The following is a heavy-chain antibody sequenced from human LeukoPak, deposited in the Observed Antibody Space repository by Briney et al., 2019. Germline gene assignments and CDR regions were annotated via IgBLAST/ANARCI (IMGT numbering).Heavy chain of an antibody. CDR2: ISGSGGST. CDR3: ARPRDGSGYYFDY. J-gene: IGHJ4*02. Sequence: GGSLRLSXAASGFTFRSYAMSWVRQTPGKGLEWVSAISGSGGSTYYADSVKGRFTISRDNSKNTLYLQMNSLRAEDTAAYYCARPRDGSGYYFDYWGQGTLVTVSS. V-gene: IGHV3-23*01. D-gene: IGHD3-22*01. CDR1: GFTFRSYA.